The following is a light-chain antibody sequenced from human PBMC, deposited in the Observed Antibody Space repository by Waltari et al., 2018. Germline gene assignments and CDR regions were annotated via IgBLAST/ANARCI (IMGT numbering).Light chain of an antibody. CDR3: QQYDISPKT. V-gene: IGKV3-20*01. J-gene: IGKJ1*01. Sequence: DIVLTQSPGTLSWSPGERATLSCRAIQGVSGYLAWYQQKPGQAPRLLIYGASRRATGIPDRFSGSGSGTDFILTISRLEPEDFAVYFCQQYDISPKTFGQGTKVEIK. CDR2: GAS. CDR1: QGVSGY.